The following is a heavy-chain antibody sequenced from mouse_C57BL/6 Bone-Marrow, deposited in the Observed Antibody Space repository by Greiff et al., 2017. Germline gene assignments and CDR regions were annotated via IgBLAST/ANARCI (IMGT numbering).Heavy chain of an antibody. D-gene: IGHD2-12*01. CDR2: VYPGSGST. V-gene: IGHV1-76*01. J-gene: IGHJ2*01. CDR1: GYTFTDYY. CDR3: AREEEYDGRGVYVDY. Sequence: QVQLQQSGAELVRPGASVKLSCKASGYTFTDYYLNWVKQRPGQGLEWIARVYPGSGSTYYNEQFKGKATLTADKSSTTAYMQLSSLTSEDSSVYFCAREEEYDGRGVYVDYWGQGTTLTVSS.